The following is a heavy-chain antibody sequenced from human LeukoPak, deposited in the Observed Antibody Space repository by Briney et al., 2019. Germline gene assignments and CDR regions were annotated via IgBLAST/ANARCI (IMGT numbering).Heavy chain of an antibody. V-gene: IGHV3-30*02. Sequence: GGSLRLSCAASGFIFSNAWMSWVRQAPGKGLEWVAVIWYDGSNKYYADSVKGRFTISRDNSKNMMYLEMNSLRGDDTAVYYRAKDIRVQTIFPSFDYWGQGALVIVSS. CDR3: AKDIRVQTIFPSFDY. CDR1: GFIFSNAW. CDR2: IWYDGSNK. D-gene: IGHD3-3*01. J-gene: IGHJ4*02.